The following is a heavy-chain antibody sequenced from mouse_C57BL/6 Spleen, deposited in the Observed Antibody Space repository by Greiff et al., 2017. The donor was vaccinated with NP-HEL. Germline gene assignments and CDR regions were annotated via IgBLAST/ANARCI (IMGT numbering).Heavy chain of an antibody. D-gene: IGHD1-1*01. J-gene: IGHJ4*01. CDR1: GYTFTEYT. Sequence: VKLQQSGAELVKPGASVKLSCKASGYTFTEYTIHWVKQRSGQGLEWIGWFYPGSGSIKYNEKFKDKATLTADKSSSTVYMELSRLTSEDSAVYFCARHEGNYYGSSYDYYAMDYWGQGTSVTVSS. CDR3: ARHEGNYYGSSYDYYAMDY. CDR2: FYPGSGSI. V-gene: IGHV1-62-2*01.